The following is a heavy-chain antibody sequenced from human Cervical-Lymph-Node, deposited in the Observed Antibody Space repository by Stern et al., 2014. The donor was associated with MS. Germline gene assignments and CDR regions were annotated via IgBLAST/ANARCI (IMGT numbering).Heavy chain of an antibody. V-gene: IGHV4-39*01. Sequence: QVQLVESGPGLVKPSETLSLTCTVSGGSISSSNYYWGWIRQPPGKGLEWIGNIYYSGSTYYNPSLKSRVTISVDTSKNQFSPRLTSVTAADTAVYFCARLYGSAFDYWGQGSLVTVSS. J-gene: IGHJ4*02. CDR1: GGSISSSNYY. CDR3: ARLYGSAFDY. D-gene: IGHD3-10*01. CDR2: IYYSGST.